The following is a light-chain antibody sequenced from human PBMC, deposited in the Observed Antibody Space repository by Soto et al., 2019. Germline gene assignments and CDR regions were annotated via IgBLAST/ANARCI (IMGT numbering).Light chain of an antibody. CDR2: GAS. V-gene: IGKV3-15*01. J-gene: IGKJ1*01. CDR1: QSVSAN. CDR3: QQYSNWPT. Sequence: EIVMTQSPATLSVSPGERATLSCRASQSVSANLAWYQQKPGQAPRLLIYGASTRATGISARFSGSGSGTEFTLTISSLQSEDFAVYYCQQYSNWPTFGQGTKV.